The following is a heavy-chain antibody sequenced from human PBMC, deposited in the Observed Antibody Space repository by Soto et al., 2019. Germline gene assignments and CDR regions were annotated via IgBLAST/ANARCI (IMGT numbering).Heavy chain of an antibody. V-gene: IGHV3-23*01. Sequence: GGSLRLSCAASGFTFSSYAMSWVRQAPGKGLEWVSSIILSGGSTFYADSVKGRFTISRDNSKNTLYLQMNSLRADDTAVYYCARRSGYSSGWPYDYWGQGTLVTVSS. D-gene: IGHD6-19*01. CDR3: ARRSGYSSGWPYDY. J-gene: IGHJ4*02. CDR2: IILSGGST. CDR1: GFTFSSYA.